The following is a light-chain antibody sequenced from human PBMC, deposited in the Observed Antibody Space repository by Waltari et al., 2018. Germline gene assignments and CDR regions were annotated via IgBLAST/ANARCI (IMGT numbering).Light chain of an antibody. V-gene: IGKV1-39*01. CDR2: AAS. CDR1: QSISNY. J-gene: IGKJ2*01. CDR3: QQSYRVPYT. Sequence: DIQMTQSPSSLSASVGDRVTITCRASQSISNYLNWYQQKPGQAPTLLIYAASTVQSGGPSRFSGSGSGTDFTLTISSLQPEDFASYSCQQSYRVPYTFGPGTKVEI.